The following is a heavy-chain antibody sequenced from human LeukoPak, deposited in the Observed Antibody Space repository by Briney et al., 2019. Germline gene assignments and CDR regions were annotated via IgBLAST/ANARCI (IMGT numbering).Heavy chain of an antibody. V-gene: IGHV1-18*01. D-gene: IGHD1/OR15-1a*01. Sequence: ASVKVSCKTSGYTFTTYDINWVRQAPRQGLEWMGRISAYNGYTNYGQKLQGRVTMTTDTSTSTAYMELRSLRSDDTAVYYCARVGTGTRSFDYWGQGTQVTVSS. J-gene: IGHJ4*02. CDR3: ARVGTGTRSFDY. CDR2: ISAYNGYT. CDR1: GYTFTTYD.